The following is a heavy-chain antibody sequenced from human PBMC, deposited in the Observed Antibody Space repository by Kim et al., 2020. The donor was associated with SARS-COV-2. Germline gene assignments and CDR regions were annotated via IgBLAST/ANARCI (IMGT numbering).Heavy chain of an antibody. V-gene: IGHV3-23*01. CDR3: AKVYPRASYYYYGMDV. CDR2: ISGSGGST. CDR1: GFTFSSYA. J-gene: IGHJ6*02. D-gene: IGHD3-16*02. Sequence: GGSLRLSCAASGFTFSSYAMSWVRQAPGKGLEWVSAISGSGGSTYYADSVKGRFTISRDNSKNTLYLQMNSLRAEDTAVYYCAKVYPRASYYYYGMDVWGQGTTVTVSS.